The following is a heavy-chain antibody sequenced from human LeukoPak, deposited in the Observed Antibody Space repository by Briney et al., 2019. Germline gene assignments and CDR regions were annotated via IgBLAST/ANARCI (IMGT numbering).Heavy chain of an antibody. CDR3: ARDITGTTWLGDY. CDR2: INPNSGGT. D-gene: IGHD1-7*01. J-gene: IGHJ4*02. Sequence: ASVKVSCKASGYTFTGYYMHWVRQAPGQGLEWMGWINPNSGGTNYAQKFQGRVTMTRDTSISTAYMELSRLRSDDTAVHYCARDITGTTWLGDYWGQGTLVTVSS. V-gene: IGHV1-2*02. CDR1: GYTFTGYY.